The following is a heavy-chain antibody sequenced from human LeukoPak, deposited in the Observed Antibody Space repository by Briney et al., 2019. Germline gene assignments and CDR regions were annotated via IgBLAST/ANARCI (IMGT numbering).Heavy chain of an antibody. CDR1: GFTFGSYA. V-gene: IGHV3-23*01. CDR2: ISGSGGST. J-gene: IGHJ4*02. D-gene: IGHD6-13*01. CDR3: AKVTAVAAKNTYYLDY. Sequence: GGSLRLSCAASGFTFGSYAMNWVRQAPGKGLEWVSGISGSGGSTYYADSVKGRFTISRDNSKNTLYLHMNSLSAEDTAVYYCAKVTAVAAKNTYYLDYWGQGTLVTVSS.